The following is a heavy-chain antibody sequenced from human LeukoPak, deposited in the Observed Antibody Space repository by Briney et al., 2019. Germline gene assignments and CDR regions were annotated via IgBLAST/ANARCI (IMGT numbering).Heavy chain of an antibody. CDR2: IGGSAGNI. V-gene: IGHV3-11*04. Sequence: GGSLRLSCAASGLTVTDYYMHWIRQAPGKGLEWVSFIGGSAGNIYYADSVKGRFTISRDNAKNSLYLQMNSLRAEDTAVYYCAKEWLAFDIWGQGTMVTVSS. D-gene: IGHD3-22*01. J-gene: IGHJ3*02. CDR1: GLTVTDYY. CDR3: AKEWLAFDI.